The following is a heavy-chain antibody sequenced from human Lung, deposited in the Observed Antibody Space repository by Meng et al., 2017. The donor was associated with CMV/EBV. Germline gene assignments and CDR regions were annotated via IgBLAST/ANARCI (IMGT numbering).Heavy chain of an antibody. CDR2: INSNTGNR. V-gene: IGHV7-4-1*01. J-gene: IGHJ4*02. CDR1: GYTFTSYA. D-gene: IGHD1-1*01. CDR3: ARWNGRDRNFDY. Sequence: VLLLSCGSGSKKPCAYVTVSRNSSGYTFTSYAMTWVRQAPEKGLEWMGWINSNTGNRTYAPGFTGRFVFSLDTSVSTAYLQICSLKAEDTAVYFCARWNGRDRNFDYWGQGTLVTVSS.